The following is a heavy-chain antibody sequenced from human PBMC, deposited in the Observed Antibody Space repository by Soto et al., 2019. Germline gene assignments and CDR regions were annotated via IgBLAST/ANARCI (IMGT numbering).Heavy chain of an antibody. CDR1: GFTFSSYA. CDR3: ARDMLRFLEWSQPVDNYYGMDV. CDR2: ISGSGGST. J-gene: IGHJ6*02. Sequence: GGSLRLSCAAPGFTFSSYAMSWVRQAPGKGLEWVSAISGSGGSTYYADSVKGRFTISRDNSKNTLYLQMNSLRAEDTAVYYCARDMLRFLEWSQPVDNYYGMDVWGQGTTVTVSS. D-gene: IGHD3-3*01. V-gene: IGHV3-23*01.